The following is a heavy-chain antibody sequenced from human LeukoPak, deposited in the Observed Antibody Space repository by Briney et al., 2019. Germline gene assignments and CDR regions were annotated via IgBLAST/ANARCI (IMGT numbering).Heavy chain of an antibody. CDR3: ATYSGSNYALDY. J-gene: IGHJ4*02. CDR1: GFTFDAYA. CDR2: ISWNGYSI. V-gene: IGHV3-9*01. Sequence: GGSLRLSCAASGFTFDAYAMHRVRQAPGKGLEWVSGISWNGYSIAYADSVKGRFTISRDNAKNSLYLQMNSLRPDDTAFYYCATYSGSNYALDYWGQGTLVTVSS. D-gene: IGHD1-26*01.